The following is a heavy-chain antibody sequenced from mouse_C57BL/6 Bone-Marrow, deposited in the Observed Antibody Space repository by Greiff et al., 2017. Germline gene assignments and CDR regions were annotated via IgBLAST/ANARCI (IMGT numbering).Heavy chain of an antibody. CDR3: ARSSYYSNYRAMDY. CDR1: GFTFTDYY. J-gene: IGHJ4*01. V-gene: IGHV7-3*01. D-gene: IGHD2-5*01. Sequence: EVMLVESGGGLVQPGGSLSLSCAASGFTFTDYYMSWVRQPPGKALEWLGFIRNKANGYTTEYSASVKGRFTISRDNSQSILYLQMNALRAEYSATYYCARSSYYSNYRAMDYWGQGTSVTVSS. CDR2: IRNKANGYTT.